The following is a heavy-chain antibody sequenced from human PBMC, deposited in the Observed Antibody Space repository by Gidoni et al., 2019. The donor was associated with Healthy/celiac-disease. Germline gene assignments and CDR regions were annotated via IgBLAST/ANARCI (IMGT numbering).Heavy chain of an antibody. Sequence: QVQLVESGGGVVKPGRSLRLSCAASGFTFISYGMHWVRQAPGKGLEWVAVRWYDGSNKYYADSVQGRFTISRDNSKNTLYLQMNSLRAEDTAVYYCARDFGSSSWYHDFDYWGQGTLVTVSS. CDR1: GFTFISYG. J-gene: IGHJ4*02. CDR2: RWYDGSNK. CDR3: ARDFGSSSWYHDFDY. D-gene: IGHD6-13*01. V-gene: IGHV3-33*01.